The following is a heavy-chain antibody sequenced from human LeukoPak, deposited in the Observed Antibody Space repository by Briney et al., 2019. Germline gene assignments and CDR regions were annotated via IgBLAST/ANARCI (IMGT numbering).Heavy chain of an antibody. Sequence: GGSLRLSCAASGFTLSNYCLHWVRQAPGKGLGWVAVIPYDSSNKYYTDSVKGRFTISRDNSRNTLYLQMNSLRTEDTAVYYCAKNRIPTAITPDSWGQGTLVTVSS. D-gene: IGHD2-2*02. CDR2: IPYDSSNK. J-gene: IGHJ5*01. CDR1: GFTLSNYC. CDR3: AKNRIPTAITPDS. V-gene: IGHV3-30*18.